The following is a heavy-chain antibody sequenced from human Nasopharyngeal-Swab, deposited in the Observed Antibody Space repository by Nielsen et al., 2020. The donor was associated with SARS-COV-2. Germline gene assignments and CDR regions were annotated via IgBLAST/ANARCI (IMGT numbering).Heavy chain of an antibody. Sequence: GESLKIPCAASGFTFSSYAMPWVRQAPGKGVEWVAVISYDGSNKYYADSVKGRFTISRDNSKNTLYLQMNSLRAEDTAVYYCARDQAPDEIQLWGYYYYGMDVWGQGTTVTVSS. CDR3: ARDQAPDEIQLWGYYYYGMDV. CDR2: ISYDGSNK. D-gene: IGHD5-18*01. CDR1: GFTFSSYA. V-gene: IGHV3-30*04. J-gene: IGHJ6*02.